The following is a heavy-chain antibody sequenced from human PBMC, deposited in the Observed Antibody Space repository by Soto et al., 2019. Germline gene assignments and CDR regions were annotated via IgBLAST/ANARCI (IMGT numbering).Heavy chain of an antibody. CDR2: IIPIFGTA. J-gene: IGHJ6*02. CDR1: GGTFSSYA. CDR3: ARLSSIAARPAYYYYGMDV. D-gene: IGHD6-6*01. Sequence: SVKVSCKASGGTFSSYAISWVRQAPGQGLEWMGGIIPIFGTANYAQKFQGRVTITADESTSTAYMELSSLGSEDTAVYYCARLSSIAARPAYYYYGMDVWGQGTTVTVSS. V-gene: IGHV1-69*13.